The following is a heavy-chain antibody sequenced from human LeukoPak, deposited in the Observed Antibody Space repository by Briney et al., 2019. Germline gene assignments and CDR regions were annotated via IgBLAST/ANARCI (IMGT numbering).Heavy chain of an antibody. CDR2: ITWNSGSI. CDR1: GFTFDDYA. J-gene: IGHJ3*02. V-gene: IGHV3-9*01. D-gene: IGHD1-26*01. CDR3: AKVAIVGATSDAFDI. Sequence: GGSLRLSRAASGFTFDDYAMHWVRQAPGKGLEWVSGITWNSGSIDYADSVNGRFTVSRDNAKNSLYLQMNRLRAEDTALYYCAKVAIVGATSDAFDIWGQGTMVTVSS.